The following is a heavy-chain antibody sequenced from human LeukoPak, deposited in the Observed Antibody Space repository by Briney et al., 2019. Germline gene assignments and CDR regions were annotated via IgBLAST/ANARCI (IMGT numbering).Heavy chain of an antibody. D-gene: IGHD6-19*01. CDR1: GFTFSTYW. CDR2: IKVDGSEE. Sequence: GGSLRLSCAASGFTFSTYWMSWVRQTPEKGLEWVANIKVDGSEEYYVDSVKGRFTISRDNAKNSLYLQMNSLRAEDTAVYYCAKDPIAVAGTGNHDYWGQGTLVTVSS. V-gene: IGHV3-7*01. J-gene: IGHJ4*02. CDR3: AKDPIAVAGTGNHDY.